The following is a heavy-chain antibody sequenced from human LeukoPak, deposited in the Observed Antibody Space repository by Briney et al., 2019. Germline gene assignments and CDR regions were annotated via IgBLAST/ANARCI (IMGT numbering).Heavy chain of an antibody. CDR2: IGTAGDT. CDR1: GFTFSSYD. D-gene: IGHD5-18*01. CDR3: ARTKRGYSYGYFDY. J-gene: IGHJ4*02. V-gene: IGHV3-13*01. Sequence: GGSLRLSCAASGFTFSSYDMRWVRQATGKGLEWVSAIGTAGDTYYPGSVKGRFTISRENAKNSLYLQMNSLRAGDTAVYYCARTKRGYSYGYFDYWGQGTLVTVSS.